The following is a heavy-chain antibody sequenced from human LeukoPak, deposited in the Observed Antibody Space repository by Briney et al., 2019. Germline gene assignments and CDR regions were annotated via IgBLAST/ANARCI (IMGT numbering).Heavy chain of an antibody. V-gene: IGHV3-23*01. CDR2: ISGSGGST. Sequence: PGGSLRLSCAASGFTFSSYGLSWVRQAPGEGLVGVLAISGSGGSTYYADSVKGRFTISRDNSKNTLYLQMNSLRAEDTAVYYCARGAASRIQLEGGRFDYWGQGTLVTVSS. D-gene: IGHD5-18*01. J-gene: IGHJ4*02. CDR1: GFTFSSYG. CDR3: ARGAASRIQLEGGRFDY.